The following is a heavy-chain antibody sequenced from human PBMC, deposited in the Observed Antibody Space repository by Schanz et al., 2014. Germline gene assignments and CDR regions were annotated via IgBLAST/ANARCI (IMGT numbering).Heavy chain of an antibody. CDR3: AREGEGDKGVAASPSLKN. CDR2: INTYNGDT. J-gene: IGHJ4*02. V-gene: IGHV1-18*04. Sequence: QVQLVQSGAEVKEPGASVKVSCKASGYTFTSNGITWVRQAPGQGLEWMGWINTYNGDTAYAQNMQGRVSMTTETAASTAYMELRSLRSDDTAVYYCAREGEGDKGVAASPSLKNWGQGSLVTVSS. CDR1: GYTFTSNG. D-gene: IGHD2-15*01.